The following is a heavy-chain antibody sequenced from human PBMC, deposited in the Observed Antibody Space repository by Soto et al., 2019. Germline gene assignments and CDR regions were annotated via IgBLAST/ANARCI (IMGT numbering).Heavy chain of an antibody. CDR2: IDYNGVT. CDR1: GGSIYRSGYY. V-gene: IGHV4-39*01. Sequence: SETLSLTCTVSGGSIYRSGYYWGWIRQPPGRGLEWTGNIDYNGVTYSNPSLKSRVTISRDTSKNQFSLKLTSVTAADTALYYCGKVLVGATGHTDSDSWGPGTLVTVSS. J-gene: IGHJ4*02. D-gene: IGHD2-15*01. CDR3: GKVLVGATGHTDSDS.